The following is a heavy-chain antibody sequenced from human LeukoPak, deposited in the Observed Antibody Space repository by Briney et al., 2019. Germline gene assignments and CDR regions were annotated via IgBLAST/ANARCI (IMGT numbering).Heavy chain of an antibody. V-gene: IGHV3-30*03. CDR2: ISYDGSNK. D-gene: IGHD4-17*01. J-gene: IGHJ4*02. Sequence: PGGSLRLSGAASGFTFSSYSMNWVCQAPGKGLEWVAVISYDGSNKYYADSVKGRFTISRDNSKNTLYLQMNSLRAEDTAVYYCARGLTGGDYFSYYFDYWGQGTLVTVSS. CDR1: GFTFSSYS. CDR3: ARGLTGGDYFSYYFDY.